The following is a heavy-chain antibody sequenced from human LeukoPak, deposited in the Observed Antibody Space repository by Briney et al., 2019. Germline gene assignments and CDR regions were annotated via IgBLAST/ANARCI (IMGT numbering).Heavy chain of an antibody. CDR1: GFTVSSNY. V-gene: IGHV3-66*01. CDR2: IYSGGST. Sequence: GGSLRLSCAASGFTVSSNYMSWVRQAPGKGLEWVSVIYSGGSTYYADSVKGRFTISRDNSKNTLYLQMNSLRAEDTAVYFCARIPYGSGNQFDYWGQGTLVSVSS. D-gene: IGHD3-10*01. CDR3: ARIPYGSGNQFDY. J-gene: IGHJ4*02.